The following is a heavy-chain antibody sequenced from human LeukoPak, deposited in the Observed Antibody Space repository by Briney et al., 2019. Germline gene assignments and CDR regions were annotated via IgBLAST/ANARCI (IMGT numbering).Heavy chain of an antibody. V-gene: IGHV4-39*07. Sequence: SETLSLTCTVPGGSISSNNYYWGWIRQPPGEGLEWIGTIYYSGITYYNPSLKSRVTISVDTSKNQFSLKLTSVTAADTAVYYCARAPGTTFDYWGHGNMVTVSS. CDR3: ARAPGTTFDY. CDR2: IYYSGIT. D-gene: IGHD4-17*01. J-gene: IGHJ4*01. CDR1: GGSISSNNYY.